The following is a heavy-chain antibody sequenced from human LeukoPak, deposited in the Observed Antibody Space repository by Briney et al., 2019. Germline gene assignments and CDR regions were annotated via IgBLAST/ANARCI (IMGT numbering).Heavy chain of an antibody. D-gene: IGHD1-1*01. Sequence: GGSLRLSCAASGFTFSSYWMHWVRQAPGKGLVWVSRINSDGSSTSYADSVKGRFTISRDNAKNTLYLQMNSLRAEDTAVYYCASVRAERAVLDYWGQGTLVTVSS. CDR1: GFTFSSYW. V-gene: IGHV3-74*01. J-gene: IGHJ4*02. CDR3: ASVRAERAVLDY. CDR2: INSDGSST.